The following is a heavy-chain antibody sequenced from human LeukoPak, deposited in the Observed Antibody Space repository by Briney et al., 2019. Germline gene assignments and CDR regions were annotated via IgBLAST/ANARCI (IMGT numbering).Heavy chain of an antibody. CDR3: ARGRGSWFDP. Sequence: PSETLSLTCAVSGGSIRSGGYSWSWIRQPPGKGLEWIGYIYHSGSTYYNPSLKSRVTISVDRSKNQFSLKLSSVTAADTAVYYCARGRGSWFDPWGQGTLVTVSS. CDR2: IYHSGST. V-gene: IGHV4-30-2*01. CDR1: GGSIRSGGYS. D-gene: IGHD3-10*01. J-gene: IGHJ5*02.